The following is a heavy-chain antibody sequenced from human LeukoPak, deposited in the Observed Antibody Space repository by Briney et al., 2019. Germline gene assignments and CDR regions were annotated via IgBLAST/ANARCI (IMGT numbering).Heavy chain of an antibody. CDR3: ARDGTLEQWLVHVPIYSPSY. Sequence: GGSLRLSCVASRFSFSSFAMAWVRQAPGKGLEWVSHISAGGDNKYYADSVKGRFTISRDNSKNTLYLQMNSLRAEDTAVYYCARDGTLEQWLVHVPIYSPSYWGQGTLVTVSS. D-gene: IGHD6-19*01. CDR1: RFSFSSFA. CDR2: ISAGGDNK. V-gene: IGHV3-23*01. J-gene: IGHJ4*02.